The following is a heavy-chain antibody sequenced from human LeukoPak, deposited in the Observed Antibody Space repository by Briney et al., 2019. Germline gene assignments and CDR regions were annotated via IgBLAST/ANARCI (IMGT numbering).Heavy chain of an antibody. CDR2: IKTKTDGGTT. CDR1: GFTFSNAC. D-gene: IGHD5-18*01. CDR3: TTGTWIQLWLADY. Sequence: GGSLRLSCAASGFTFSNACMSWVRQAPGKGLEWVGHIKTKTDGGTTDYAAPMKGRFTISRDDSKNTLYLQMSSLKTEDTAVYYCTTGTWIQLWLADYWGQGTLVTVSS. J-gene: IGHJ4*02. V-gene: IGHV3-15*01.